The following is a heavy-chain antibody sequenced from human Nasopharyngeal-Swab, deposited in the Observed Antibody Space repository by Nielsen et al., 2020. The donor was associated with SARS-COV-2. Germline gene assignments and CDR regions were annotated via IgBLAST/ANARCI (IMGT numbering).Heavy chain of an antibody. J-gene: IGHJ4*02. CDR1: GFTFSSYA. CDR3: AKVKRPIVVVPAATDY. D-gene: IGHD2-2*01. CDR2: ISGSGGST. V-gene: IGHV3-23*01. Sequence: GGSLRLSCAASGFTFSSYAMSWVRQAPGKGLEWVSAISGSGGSTYYADSVKGRFTISRDNSKNTLYLQMNSLRAEDTAVYYCAKVKRPIVVVPAATDYWDQGTLVTVSS.